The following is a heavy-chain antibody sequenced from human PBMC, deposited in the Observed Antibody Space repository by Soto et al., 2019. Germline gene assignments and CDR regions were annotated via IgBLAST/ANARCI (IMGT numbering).Heavy chain of an antibody. J-gene: IGHJ3*01. D-gene: IGHD2-15*01. V-gene: IGHV3-11*04. CDR1: GGSFSGYY. CDR2: ISTSGSAI. CDR3: AREICSGGRCYDTFDL. Sequence: QVQLQQWGAGLLKPSETLSLTCAVYGGSFSGYYWSWIRQPPGKGLEWISYISTSGSAILYADSVKGRFTISRDDAGSSLYLQMDSLRAEDTAVYYCAREICSGGRCYDTFDLWGQGTTVTVSS.